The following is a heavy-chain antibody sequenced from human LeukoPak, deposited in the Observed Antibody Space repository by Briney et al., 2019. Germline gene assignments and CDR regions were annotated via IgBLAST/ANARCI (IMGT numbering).Heavy chain of an antibody. Sequence: ASVKVSCKASGYTFTGYYMHWVRQAPGQGLEWMGWINPNSGGTNYAQKFQGRVTMTRDTSISTAYMELSRLRSDDTAVYYCARVGSSGWTHRYFDLWGRGTLVTVSS. CDR1: GYTFTGYY. V-gene: IGHV1-2*02. D-gene: IGHD6-19*01. CDR2: INPNSGGT. J-gene: IGHJ2*01. CDR3: ARVGSSGWTHRYFDL.